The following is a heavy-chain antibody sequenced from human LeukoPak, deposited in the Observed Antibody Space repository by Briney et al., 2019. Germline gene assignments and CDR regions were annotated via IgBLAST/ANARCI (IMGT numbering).Heavy chain of an antibody. J-gene: IGHJ4*02. V-gene: IGHV1-46*01. CDR3: ARFYIKVAPGNENVVVTSMSFDY. CDR1: GFTFTNYN. CDR2: IKPSGGST. D-gene: IGHD2-21*02. Sequence: ASVKVSCKASGFTFTNYNMHWVRQAPGQRLEWMGIIKPSGGSTNYAQNFQGRVTMTRDTSISTAYMELSRLRSDDTAVYYCARFYIKVAPGNENVVVTSMSFDYWGQGTLVTVSS.